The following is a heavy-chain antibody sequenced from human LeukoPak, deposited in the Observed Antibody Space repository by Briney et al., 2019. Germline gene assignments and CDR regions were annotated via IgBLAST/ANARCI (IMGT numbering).Heavy chain of an antibody. D-gene: IGHD5-18*01. J-gene: IGHJ3*01. CDR3: ARDQIRYSNSPEALDL. Sequence: SGGSLRLSCAASGFTFSSYGMHWVRQAPGKGLEWVAFIRYDGSNKYYADSVKGRFTISRDNSKNTLYLLMNSLRGEDTAVYYCARDQIRYSNSPEALDLWGQGTLVSVSS. CDR2: IRYDGSNK. V-gene: IGHV3-30*02. CDR1: GFTFSSYG.